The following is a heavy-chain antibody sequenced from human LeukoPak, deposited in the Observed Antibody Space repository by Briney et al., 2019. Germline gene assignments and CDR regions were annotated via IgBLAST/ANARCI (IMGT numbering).Heavy chain of an antibody. V-gene: IGHV3-23*01. J-gene: IGHJ4*02. CDR2: ISGSNPGT. CDR3: AKASVGHCSGAFCYHFDS. Sequence: RGSLRLSCAASGFTFSTYAMSRVRQTPGKGLEWVAAISGSNPGTYHANSVRGRFTISRDNSKNTLHLQMNGLRAEDTAIYYCAKASVGHCSGAFCYHFDSWGQGTLVTVSS. D-gene: IGHD2-15*01. CDR1: GFTFSTYA.